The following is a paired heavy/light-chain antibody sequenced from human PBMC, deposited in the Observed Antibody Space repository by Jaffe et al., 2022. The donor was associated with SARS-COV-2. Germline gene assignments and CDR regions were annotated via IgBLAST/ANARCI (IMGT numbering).Light chain of an antibody. CDR3: QQYSLSPRT. CDR1: HSFTNNF. J-gene: IGKJ1*01. V-gene: IGKV3-20*01. Sequence: EVVLTQSPGTLSLSPGERATLSCRASHSFTNNFLAWYQQKPGQAPRLLIYGASSRAADIPDRFSGSGSGTDFTLTISRLEPEDFAVYYCQQYSLSPRTFGQGTKVEV. CDR2: GAS.
Heavy chain of an antibody. D-gene: IGHD5-12*01. V-gene: IGHV4-31*03. CDR2: IDYGGST. Sequence: QVQLQESGPGLVKPSQTLSLTCTVSGGYISSGGYTWTWVRQHPGEGLEWMGFIDYGGSTSYNPSLKSRLTISVDTSQNQFSLKLNSVTAADTAVYYCVRDPPRNGYVFWGQGTLVTVSS. CDR1: GGYISSGGYT. J-gene: IGHJ4*02. CDR3: VRDPPRNGYVF.